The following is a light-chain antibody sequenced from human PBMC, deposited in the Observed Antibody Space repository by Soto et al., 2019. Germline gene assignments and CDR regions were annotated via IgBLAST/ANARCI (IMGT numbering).Light chain of an antibody. Sequence: QSVLTQPPSASGTPGQTVAISCSGSSSNIGSNTVNWYQQFPGTAPKLLIYGNNQRPSGVPDRLSGSKSDTSASLAISGLLSEDDSDYYCATWDDSLNGWVFGGGTKVTVL. CDR2: GNN. CDR1: SSNIGSNT. V-gene: IGLV1-44*01. CDR3: ATWDDSLNGWV. J-gene: IGLJ3*02.